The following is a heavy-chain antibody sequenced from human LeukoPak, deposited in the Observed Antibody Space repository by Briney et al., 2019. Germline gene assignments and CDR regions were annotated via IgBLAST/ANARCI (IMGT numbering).Heavy chain of an antibody. J-gene: IGHJ4*02. CDR3: ARDQTPDHPSYLDY. V-gene: IGHV1-2*02. CDR1: GYTFTGYY. Sequence: ASVKVSCMASGYTFTGYYMHWVRQAPGQGLEWMGWINPNSGGTNYAQKFQGRVTMTRDTSISTAYMELSRLRSDDTAVYYCARDQTPDHPSYLDYWGQGTLVTVSS. CDR2: INPNSGGT. D-gene: IGHD1-14*01.